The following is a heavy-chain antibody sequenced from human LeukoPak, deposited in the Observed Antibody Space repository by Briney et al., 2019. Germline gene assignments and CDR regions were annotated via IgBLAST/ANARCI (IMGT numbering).Heavy chain of an antibody. CDR3: GSVDHGWFGVGEY. D-gene: IGHD3-10*01. Sequence: SETLSLTCTVSGGSISSVSNYWGWIRQPPGKGLEWIGSIYQSGSTYYNPPLKSRVTISVDTSKNQISLKLTSVTVADTAVYYSGSVDHGWFGVGEYWGQGTLVTVSS. V-gene: IGHV4-39*01. J-gene: IGHJ4*02. CDR2: IYQSGST. CDR1: GGSISSVSNY.